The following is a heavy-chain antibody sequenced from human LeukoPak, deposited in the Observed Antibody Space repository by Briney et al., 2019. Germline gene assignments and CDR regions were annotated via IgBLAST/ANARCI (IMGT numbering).Heavy chain of an antibody. V-gene: IGHV1-18*01. CDR2: ISAYNGNT. Sequence: ALVKVSCKASGYTFTSYGISWVRQAPGQGLEWMGWISAYNGNTNYAQKLQGRVTMTTDTSTSTAYMELRSLRSDDTAVYYCARSYYYDSSGYYYAPFDYWGQGTLVTVSS. CDR3: ARSYYYDSSGYYYAPFDY. J-gene: IGHJ4*02. D-gene: IGHD3-22*01. CDR1: GYTFTSYG.